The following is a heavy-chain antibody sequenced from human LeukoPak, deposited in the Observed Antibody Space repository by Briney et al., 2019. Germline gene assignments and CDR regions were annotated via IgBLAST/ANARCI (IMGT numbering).Heavy chain of an antibody. V-gene: IGHV3-7*01. J-gene: IGHJ4*02. D-gene: IGHD2-2*01. CDR3: ARDSPSSDY. Sequence: GGSLRLSCAASGFSFSDYWMSWVRQAPGKGLGWVASIKQDGSDKLYVDSVKGRFTISRDNAKNSLYLQMDSLRDEDTAVYYCARDSPSSDYWGRGTLVTVSS. CDR2: IKQDGSDK. CDR1: GFSFSDYW.